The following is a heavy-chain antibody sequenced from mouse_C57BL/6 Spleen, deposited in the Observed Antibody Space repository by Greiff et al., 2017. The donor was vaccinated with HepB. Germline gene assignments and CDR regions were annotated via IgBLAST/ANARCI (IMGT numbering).Heavy chain of an antibody. CDR3: ARPWCNFALFSY. CDR1: GYTFTSYW. CDR2: IHPNSGST. J-gene: IGHJ3*01. Sequence: VQLQQSGAELVKPGASVKLYCKASGYTFTSYWMHWVKQRPGQGLEWIGMIHPNSGSTNYNETFKSKATLTVDKSSCTAYMQLSRLTSEDSAVYYCARPWCNFALFSYWGQGTLVTVSA. D-gene: IGHD2-1*01. V-gene: IGHV1-64*01.